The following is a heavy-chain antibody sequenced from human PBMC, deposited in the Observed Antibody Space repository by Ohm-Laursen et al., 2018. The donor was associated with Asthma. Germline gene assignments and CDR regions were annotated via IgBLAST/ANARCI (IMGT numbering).Heavy chain of an antibody. CDR3: AACYGGKDFFDS. Sequence: SQTLSLTCTVSGGSISSGGYYWSWIRQHPGKGLEWIGYIYYSGSTYYNPSLKSRVTISVDTSKNQFSLRLSSVTAADTAVYYCAACYGGKDFFDSWGQGTLVTVSS. J-gene: IGHJ5*01. D-gene: IGHD4-23*01. CDR1: GGSISSGGYY. CDR2: IYYSGST. V-gene: IGHV4-31*03.